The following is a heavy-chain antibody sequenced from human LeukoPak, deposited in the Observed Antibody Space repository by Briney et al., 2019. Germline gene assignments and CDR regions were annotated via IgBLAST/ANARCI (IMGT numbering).Heavy chain of an antibody. D-gene: IGHD3-22*01. CDR1: GFTFSSYG. J-gene: IGHJ4*02. V-gene: IGHV3-33*06. CDR3: AKHPDSSGQGY. CDR2: IWYDGSNR. Sequence: GGSLRLSCAASGFTFSSYGMHWVRQAPGKGLEWVAVIWYDGSNRYYADSVKVRFTISRDNSKNTLYLRMNSLRAEDTAVYYCAKHPDSSGQGYWGQGTLVTVSS.